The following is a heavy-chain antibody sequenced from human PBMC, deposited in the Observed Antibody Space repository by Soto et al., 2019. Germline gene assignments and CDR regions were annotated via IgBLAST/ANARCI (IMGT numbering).Heavy chain of an antibody. D-gene: IGHD3-3*01. J-gene: IGHJ6*02. V-gene: IGHV3-30-3*01. CDR2: ISDDGSQK. CDR3: ARDRVTIFGIIIIRVDYYYYGMDV. CDR1: RLIFRTYA. Sequence: LXLSCAASRLIFRTYAMHWVRQAPGEGLEWVAVISDDGSQKYYADSVKGRFMISRDNSKNTLYLQMNSLRAEDTAVYYCARDRVTIFGIIIIRVDYYYYGMDVWGQGTTVTVSS.